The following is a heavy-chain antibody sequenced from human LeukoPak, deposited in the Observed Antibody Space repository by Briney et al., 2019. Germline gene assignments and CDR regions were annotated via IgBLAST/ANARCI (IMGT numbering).Heavy chain of an antibody. CDR2: INPNSGGT. CDR1: GYTFTGYY. V-gene: IGHV1-2*02. D-gene: IGHD2-2*01. Sequence: GASVKVSCKASGYTFTGYYMHWVRQAPGQGLEWMGWINPNSGGTNYAQKFQGRVTMTRNTSISTAYMELSSLRSEDTAVYYCARGYCSSTSCPDDYYYYGMDVWGQGTTVTVSS. J-gene: IGHJ6*02. CDR3: ARGYCSSTSCPDDYYYYGMDV.